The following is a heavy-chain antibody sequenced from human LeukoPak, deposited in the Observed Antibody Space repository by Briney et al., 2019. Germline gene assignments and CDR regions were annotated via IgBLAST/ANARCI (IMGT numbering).Heavy chain of an antibody. V-gene: IGHV3-23*01. J-gene: IGHJ3*02. CDR1: GFTFSSYA. D-gene: IGHD3-10*01. CDR2: ISGSGGST. CDR3: AKDRRAMVRGAIGDAFDI. Sequence: GGSLRLSCAASGFTFSSYAMSWVRQAPGKGLEWVSAISGSGGSTYYADSVKGRFTISRDNSKNTLYLQMNSLRAEDTAVYYCAKDRRAMVRGAIGDAFDIWGQGTMVTVSS.